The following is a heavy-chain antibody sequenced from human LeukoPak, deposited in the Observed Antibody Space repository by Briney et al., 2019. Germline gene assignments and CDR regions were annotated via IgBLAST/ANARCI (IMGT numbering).Heavy chain of an antibody. D-gene: IGHD1-26*01. J-gene: IGHJ3*02. V-gene: IGHV1-2*02. Sequence: ASVKVSCKASGYTFTGYYMHWVRQAPGQGLEWMGWINPNGGGTNYAQKFQGRVTMTRDTSISTAYMELGRVKSDDTGVYYCTRGDYSGSPRNSFDIRGQGTMVSVSS. CDR1: GYTFTGYY. CDR3: TRGDYSGSPRNSFDI. CDR2: INPNGGGT.